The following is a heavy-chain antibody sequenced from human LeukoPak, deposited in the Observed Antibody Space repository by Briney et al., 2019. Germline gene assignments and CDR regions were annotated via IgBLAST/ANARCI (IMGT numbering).Heavy chain of an antibody. CDR2: ISSSGSTI. CDR3: ARGGSGSYYGGYYFDY. Sequence: GGSLRLSCAASGFTFSSYEMNWVRQAPGKGLEWVSYISSSGSTIYYADSVKGRFTISRDNAKNSLYLQMNSLRAEDTAVYYCARGGSGSYYGGYYFDYWGQGTLVTVSS. V-gene: IGHV3-48*03. J-gene: IGHJ4*02. CDR1: GFTFSSYE. D-gene: IGHD1-26*01.